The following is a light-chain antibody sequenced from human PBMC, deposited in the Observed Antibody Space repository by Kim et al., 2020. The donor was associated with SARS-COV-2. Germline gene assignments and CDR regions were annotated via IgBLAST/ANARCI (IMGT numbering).Light chain of an antibody. Sequence: QSITTSDKGTSSDVGGYTYVSWYKQRPGKAPKLMIYDVSNRPSGVSNRFSGSKSGNTASLTISGLQAEDEADYYCSSYTRSSTNYVFGTGTKVTVL. CDR1: SSDVGGYTY. CDR3: SSYTRSSTNYV. CDR2: DVS. V-gene: IGLV2-14*03. J-gene: IGLJ1*01.